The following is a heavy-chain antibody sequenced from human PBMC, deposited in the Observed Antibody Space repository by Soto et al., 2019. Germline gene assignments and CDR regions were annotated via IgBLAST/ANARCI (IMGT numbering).Heavy chain of an antibody. D-gene: IGHD3-10*01. CDR1: GGSFSGYY. Sequence: SETLSLTCAVYGGSFSGYYWSWIRQPPGKGLEWIGEINHSGSTNYNPSLKSRVTISVDTSKNQFSLKLSSVTAADTAVYYCARGPRLIITMVRGVIIAPFDYWGQGTLVTVSS. CDR3: ARGPRLIITMVRGVIIAPFDY. J-gene: IGHJ4*02. CDR2: INHSGST. V-gene: IGHV4-34*01.